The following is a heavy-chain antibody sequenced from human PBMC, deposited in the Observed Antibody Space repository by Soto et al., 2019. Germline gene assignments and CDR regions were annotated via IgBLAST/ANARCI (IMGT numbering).Heavy chain of an antibody. Sequence: ASVKVSCKASGYTFTRYTMNWVRQAPGQRLEWMGWINPGNGNTKSSQKFQDRVIITRDTSASTAYMDLSSLRSEDTAVYCARGIATGQLDPWGQGTLVTVSS. J-gene: IGHJ5*02. V-gene: IGHV1-3*01. CDR3: ARGIATGQLDP. CDR2: INPGNGNT. D-gene: IGHD3-3*01. CDR1: GYTFTRYT.